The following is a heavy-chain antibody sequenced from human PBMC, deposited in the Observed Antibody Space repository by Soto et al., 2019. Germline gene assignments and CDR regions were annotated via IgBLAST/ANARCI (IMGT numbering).Heavy chain of an antibody. D-gene: IGHD3-10*01. CDR1: GGTFSSYA. Sequence: QVQLVQSGAEVKKPGSSVKVSCKASGGTFSSYAISWVRQAPGQGLEWMGGFIPIFGTANYAQKFQGIVTITADESTGTDYMELSGLRSEDTVVYYCARAPLVNSCYSVGGSAFDIWGGGTMVTVS. CDR2: FIPIFGTA. V-gene: IGHV1-69*01. J-gene: IGHJ3*02. CDR3: ARAPLVNSCYSVGGSAFDI.